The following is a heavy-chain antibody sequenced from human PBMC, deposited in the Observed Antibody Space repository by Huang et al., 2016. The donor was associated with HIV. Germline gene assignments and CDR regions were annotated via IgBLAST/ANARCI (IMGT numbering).Heavy chain of an antibody. J-gene: IGHJ4*02. Sequence: EVQLVESGGGLVQPGGSLRLSCAASGFTFSSYWMHWVRQVPGKGLVCVSHIKRDGSSTSYADSVKGRFTISRDNAKNTLYLQMNSLRAEDTAVYYCARGSRQGKYYYGSGTAYWGQGTLVTVSS. CDR1: GFTFSSYW. CDR3: ARGSRQGKYYYGSGTAY. D-gene: IGHD3-10*01. V-gene: IGHV3-74*01. CDR2: IKRDGSST.